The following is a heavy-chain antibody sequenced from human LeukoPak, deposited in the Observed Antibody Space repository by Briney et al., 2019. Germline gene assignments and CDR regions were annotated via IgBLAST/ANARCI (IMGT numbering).Heavy chain of an antibody. CDR2: TYYRSTWYN. CDR1: GDSVSSNSVT. CDR3: ARRLTQYDCFDP. J-gene: IGHJ5*02. V-gene: IGHV6-1*01. Sequence: SQTLSLTCAISGDSVSSNSVTWNWIRQSPSRGLEWLGRTYYRSTWYNDYAVSVRGRITVNPDTSKNQFSLHLYSVTPEDTAVYYCARRLTQYDCFDPWGQGILVTVSS. D-gene: IGHD2-2*01.